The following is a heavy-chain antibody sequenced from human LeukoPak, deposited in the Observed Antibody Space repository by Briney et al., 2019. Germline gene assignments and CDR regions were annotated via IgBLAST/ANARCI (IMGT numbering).Heavy chain of an antibody. D-gene: IGHD3-22*01. CDR2: INPNSGNT. Sequence: ASVKVSCMASGYTFTGYYMHWVRQAPGQGLEWMGWINPNSGNTNYAQKLQGRVTMTTDTSTSTAYMELRSLRSDDTAVYYCVMYYYDSSGYLMIDYWGQGTLVTVSS. CDR1: GYTFTGYY. J-gene: IGHJ4*02. V-gene: IGHV1-18*04. CDR3: VMYYYDSSGYLMIDY.